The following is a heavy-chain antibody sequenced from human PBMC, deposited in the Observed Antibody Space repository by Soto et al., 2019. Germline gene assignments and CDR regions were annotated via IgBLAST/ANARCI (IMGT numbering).Heavy chain of an antibody. J-gene: IGHJ3*02. CDR3: ARAYYYDSSGYYWAFDI. CDR2: IIPILGIA. CDR1: GGTFSSYT. V-gene: IGHV1-69*02. D-gene: IGHD3-22*01. Sequence: SVKVSCKASGGTFSSYTISWVRQAPGQGLEWMGRIIPILGIANYAQKFQGRVTITADKSTSTAYMELSSLRSEDTAVYYCARAYYYDSSGYYWAFDIWGQGTMVTVSS.